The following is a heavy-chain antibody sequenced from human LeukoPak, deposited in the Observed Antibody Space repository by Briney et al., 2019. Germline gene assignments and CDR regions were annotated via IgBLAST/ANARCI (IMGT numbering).Heavy chain of an antibody. D-gene: IGHD3-10*01. Sequence: GGFLRLSCAASGFDFHDYMMHWVRQPPGKGLEWVSEISWNGDTIGYADSVKGRFIISRDNARRSLYLQMNSLRPEDTAFYYCSSTFGSGSYLHSWGQGTLVTVSS. CDR1: GFDFHDYM. CDR3: SSTFGSGSYLHS. J-gene: IGHJ5*02. CDR2: ISWNGDTI. V-gene: IGHV3-9*01.